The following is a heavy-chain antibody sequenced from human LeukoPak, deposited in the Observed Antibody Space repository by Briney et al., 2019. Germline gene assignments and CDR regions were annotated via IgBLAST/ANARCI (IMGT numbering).Heavy chain of an antibody. V-gene: IGHV3-33*01. CDR2: IWYDGSNK. D-gene: IGHD3-22*01. J-gene: IGHJ6*02. Sequence: GRSLRLSCAASGFTFSSYGMHWVRQAPGKGLEWVAVIWYDGSNKYYADSVKGRFTISRDNSKSTLYLQMNSLRAEDTAVYYCARQDYYDSSGYYYYYYGMDVWGQGTTVTVSS. CDR3: ARQDYYDSSGYYYYYYGMDV. CDR1: GFTFSSYG.